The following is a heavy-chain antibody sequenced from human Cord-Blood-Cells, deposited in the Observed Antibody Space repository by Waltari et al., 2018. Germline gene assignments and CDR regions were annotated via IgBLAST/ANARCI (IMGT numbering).Heavy chain of an antibody. CDR3: ARVDDAFDI. J-gene: IGHJ3*02. Sequence: QVQLQQWGAGLLKPSETLSLTCAVYGGSFSGYYWSWIRQPPGKGLEWIGEINHSGSTNDNPSLKSRVTISVDTSKNHFSLKLSSVTAADTAVYYCARVDDAFDIWGQGTMVTVSS. V-gene: IGHV4-34*01. CDR2: INHSGST. CDR1: GGSFSGYY.